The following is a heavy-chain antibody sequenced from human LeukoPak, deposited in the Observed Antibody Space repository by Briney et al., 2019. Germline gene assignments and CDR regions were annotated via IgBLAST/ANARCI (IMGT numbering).Heavy chain of an antibody. D-gene: IGHD6-13*01. CDR2: INPNSGGT. J-gene: IGHJ3*02. V-gene: IGHV1-2*02. Sequence: ASVKVSCKASGYTFTSYYMHWVRQAPGQGLEWMGWINPNSGGTNYAQKFQGRVTMTRDTSISTAYMELSRLRSDDTAVYYCAPGLAAAGTIGHGGFDAFDIWGQGTMVTVSS. CDR3: APGLAAAGTIGHGGFDAFDI. CDR1: GYTFTSYY.